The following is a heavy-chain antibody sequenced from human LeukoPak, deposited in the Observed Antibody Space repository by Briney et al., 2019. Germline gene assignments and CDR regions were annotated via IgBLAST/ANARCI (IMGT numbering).Heavy chain of an antibody. CDR1: GGSFSGYY. CDR2: INHGGST. D-gene: IGHD3-10*01. J-gene: IGHJ5*02. V-gene: IGHV4-34*01. CDR3: ARRLGYYGSGSYLLRFDP. Sequence: SETLSLTCAVYGGSFSGYYWSWIRQPPGKGLEWIGEINHGGSTNYNPSLKSRVTISVDTSKNQFSLKLSSVTAADTAVYYCARRLGYYGSGSYLLRFDPWGQGTLVTVSS.